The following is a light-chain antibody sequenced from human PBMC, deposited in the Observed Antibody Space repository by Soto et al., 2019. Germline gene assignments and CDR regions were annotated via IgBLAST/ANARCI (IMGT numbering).Light chain of an antibody. J-gene: IGLJ1*01. Sequence: QSALTQPASVSGSPGQSVTISCTGTSSDVSGYNYVSWYQQHPGKAPKLMIYDVSNRPSGVSNRFSGSKSGYTASLTISGLQAEDEADYYCSSYTSSNTYVFGTGTKVTVL. V-gene: IGLV2-14*03. CDR1: SSDVSGYNY. CDR2: DVS. CDR3: SSYTSSNTYV.